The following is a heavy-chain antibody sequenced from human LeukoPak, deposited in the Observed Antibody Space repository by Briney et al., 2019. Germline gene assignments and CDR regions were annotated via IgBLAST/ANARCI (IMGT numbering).Heavy chain of an antibody. CDR2: ISSTSSSI. V-gene: IGHV3-48*01. Sequence: GGSLRHSCAASGFTFSDYSMNWVRQAPGKGLEWVSYISSTSSSIFYEDSEKGRFTISRDNAKNSLYLQMDSLRAEDTAVYYCASRVGALDYWGQGTLVTVSS. CDR1: GFTFSDYS. J-gene: IGHJ4*02. CDR3: ASRVGALDY. D-gene: IGHD1-26*01.